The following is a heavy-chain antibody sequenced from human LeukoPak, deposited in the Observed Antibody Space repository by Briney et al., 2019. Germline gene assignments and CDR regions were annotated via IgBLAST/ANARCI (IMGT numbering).Heavy chain of an antibody. CDR2: INGDGS. CDR3: ASYNWNYDMDV. J-gene: IGHJ6*02. D-gene: IGHD1-20*01. CDR1: GFIFSNYW. Sequence: GGSLRLSCVASGFIFSNYWMYWVRQAPGKGLVWVSRINGDGSYGVSVNGRFTISRDNAKSTLYSQMHNLRVEDTAVYYCASYNWNYDMDVWGQGTTVIVSS. V-gene: IGHV3-74*01.